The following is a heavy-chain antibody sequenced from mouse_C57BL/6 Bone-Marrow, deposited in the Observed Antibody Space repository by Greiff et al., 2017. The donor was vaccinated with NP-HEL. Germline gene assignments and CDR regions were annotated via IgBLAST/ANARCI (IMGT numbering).Heavy chain of an antibody. CDR1: GYSFTGYF. V-gene: IGHV1-37*01. CDR2: INPYNGDT. Sequence: EVKVEESGPELVKPGASVKISCKASGYSFTGYFMNWVKQSHGKSLEWIGRINPYNGDTFYNQKFKGKATLTVDKSSSTAHMELLSLTSEDFAVYYCARRDYGYDRGYFDYWGQGTTLTVSA. D-gene: IGHD2-2*01. J-gene: IGHJ2*01. CDR3: ARRDYGYDRGYFDY.